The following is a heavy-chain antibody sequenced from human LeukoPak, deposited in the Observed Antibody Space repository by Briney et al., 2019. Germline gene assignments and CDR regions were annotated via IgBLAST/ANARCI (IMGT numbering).Heavy chain of an antibody. CDR2: ISSSSSYT. CDR3: ARDLVSVTMVRGAFDY. Sequence: PGRSLRLSCAASGFTFSDYYMSWIRQAPGKGLEWVSYISSSSSYTNYADSVKGRFTSSRDNAKNSLYLQMNSLRAEDTAVYYCARDLVSVTMVRGAFDYWGQGTLVTVSS. V-gene: IGHV3-11*05. D-gene: IGHD3-10*01. J-gene: IGHJ4*02. CDR1: GFTFSDYY.